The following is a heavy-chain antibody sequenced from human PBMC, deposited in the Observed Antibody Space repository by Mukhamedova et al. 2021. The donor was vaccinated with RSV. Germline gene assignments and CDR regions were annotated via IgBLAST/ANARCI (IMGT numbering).Heavy chain of an antibody. D-gene: IGHD2-15*01. CDR3: ARGSVTGGVYYFDY. V-gene: IGHV4-30-4*01. J-gene: IGHJ4*02. CDR2: IYYSGST. Sequence: GKGLEWIGYIYYSGSTYYNPSLKSQVTISVDTSNNQFSLKLSSVTAADTAVYYSARGSVTGGVYYFDYWRQRTLVTPSS.